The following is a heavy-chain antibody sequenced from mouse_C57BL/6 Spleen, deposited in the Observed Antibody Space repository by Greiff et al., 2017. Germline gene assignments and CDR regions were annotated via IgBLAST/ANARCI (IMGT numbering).Heavy chain of an antibody. J-gene: IGHJ2*01. Sequence: QVQLQQSGPELVKPGASVKISCKASGYSFTSYYIHWVKQRPGQGLEWIGWIYPGSGNTKYNEKFKGKATLTADTSSSTAYMQLSSLTSEDSAVYYCARQDYGSSFDYWGQGTTLTVSS. D-gene: IGHD1-1*01. CDR3: ARQDYGSSFDY. V-gene: IGHV1-66*01. CDR2: IYPGSGNT. CDR1: GYSFTSYY.